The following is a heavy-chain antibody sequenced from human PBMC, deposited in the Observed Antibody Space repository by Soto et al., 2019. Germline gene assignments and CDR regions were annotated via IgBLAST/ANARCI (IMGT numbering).Heavy chain of an antibody. J-gene: IGHJ4*02. V-gene: IGHV4-61*01. CDR2: NYYSGST. CDR1: GSSVSSGSYY. CDR3: AGSDYINTFDY. D-gene: IGHD3-22*01. Sequence: SETLSLTCTVSGSSVSSGSYYWSWIRQPPGKGLEWIGYNYYSGSTNYNPTLKSRVTISIDTSKNQFSLKLSSVTAADTAMYYCAGSDYINTFDYWGQGTLVNVS.